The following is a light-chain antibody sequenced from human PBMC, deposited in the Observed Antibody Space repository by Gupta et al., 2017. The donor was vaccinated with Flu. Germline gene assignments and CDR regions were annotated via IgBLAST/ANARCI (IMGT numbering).Light chain of an antibody. CDR1: SSNIGGNY. J-gene: IGLJ3*02. CDR2: KND. CDR3: ASWDDSLRGLWV. V-gene: IGLV1-47*01. Sequence: QSVVTQPPSASGTPGQRVTISCSGSSSNIGGNYVYWYQQSPGAAPKLLIYKNDRRPSGVPDRFSGSKSGTSASLAISGLRSEDEADYYCASWDDSLRGLWVFGGGTKLTGL.